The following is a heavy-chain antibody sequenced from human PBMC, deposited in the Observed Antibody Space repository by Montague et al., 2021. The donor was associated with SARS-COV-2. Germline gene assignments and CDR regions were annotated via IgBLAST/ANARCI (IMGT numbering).Heavy chain of an antibody. Sequence: SETLSLTCTVSGGSMNSYYWSWIRQPAGKGLEWIGRIYTSGSANYNASLKSRVTISLDTSKNQFSLKLSSVTAADTAVYYCARDRERYDASDYSGVYYYYGMDVWGQGTTVTVSS. V-gene: IGHV4-4*07. CDR1: GGSMNSYY. CDR2: IYTSGSA. CDR3: ARDRERYDASDYSGVYYYYGMDV. J-gene: IGHJ6*02. D-gene: IGHD3-22*01.